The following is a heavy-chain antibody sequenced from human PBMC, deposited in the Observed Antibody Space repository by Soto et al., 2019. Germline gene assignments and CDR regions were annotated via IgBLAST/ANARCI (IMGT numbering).Heavy chain of an antibody. CDR3: ASWLKGPDIGDYYYGMDV. CDR1: GYTFTSYY. CDR2: INPSGGIT. J-gene: IGHJ6*02. D-gene: IGHD3-10*01. Sequence: ASVKVSCKASGYTFTSYYIHWVRQAPGQGLEWVGIINPSGGITAYAQKFQGRVTLTRDTSTSTVYMELSSLRSEDTAVYYCASWLKGPDIGDYYYGMDVWGQGTTVTVSS. V-gene: IGHV1-46*01.